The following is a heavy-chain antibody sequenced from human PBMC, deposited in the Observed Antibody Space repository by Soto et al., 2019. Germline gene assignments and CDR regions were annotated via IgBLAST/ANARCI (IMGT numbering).Heavy chain of an antibody. CDR2: IYYSGST. CDR1: GGSISSGGYY. Sequence: QVQLQESGPGLVKPSQTLSLTCTVSGGSISSGGYYWSWIRQHPGKGLEWIGYIYYSGSTYYNPSLKSRVXXSXDXSKNQFSLKLSSVTAADTAVYYCARATIDHYNWFDPWGQGTLVTVSS. J-gene: IGHJ5*02. CDR3: ARATIDHYNWFDP. V-gene: IGHV4-31*03.